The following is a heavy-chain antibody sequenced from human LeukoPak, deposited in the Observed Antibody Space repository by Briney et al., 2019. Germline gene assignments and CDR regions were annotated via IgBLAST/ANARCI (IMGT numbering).Heavy chain of an antibody. CDR2: INHSGST. Sequence: PSETLSLTCTVSGGSISSYYWSWIRQPPGKGLEWIGEINHSGSTNYNPSLKSRVTISVDTSKNQFSLKLSSVTAADTAVYYCARVRAAAGSPWGQGTLVTVSS. CDR3: ARVRAAAGSP. V-gene: IGHV4-34*01. CDR1: GGSISSYY. J-gene: IGHJ4*02. D-gene: IGHD6-13*01.